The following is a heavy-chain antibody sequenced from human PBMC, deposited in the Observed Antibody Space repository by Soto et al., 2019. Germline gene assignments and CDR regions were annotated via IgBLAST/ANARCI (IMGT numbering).Heavy chain of an antibody. J-gene: IGHJ4*02. D-gene: IGHD2-21*02. V-gene: IGHV4-39*01. CDR1: GGSISSSSYY. Sequence: QLQLQESGPGLVKPSETLSLTCTVSGGSISSSSYYWGWIRQPPGKGLEWIGSIYYSGSTYYNPSLKSRVTISVDTSKNQFSLKRRSVTAADTAVYYCARVGAYCVGDCYAFDYWGQGTLVTVSS. CDR3: ARVGAYCVGDCYAFDY. CDR2: IYYSGST.